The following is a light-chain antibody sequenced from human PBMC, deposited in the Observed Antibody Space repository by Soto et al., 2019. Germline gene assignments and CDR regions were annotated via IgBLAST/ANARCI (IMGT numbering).Light chain of an antibody. Sequence: EILMTQSPGTLSVSPGDTATLSCRASQSIRSNLAWYQQKPGRAPTLLIYGASTRATGVPDRFSGSGSGTEFTLTISDLQSEDFAIYYCQQSNNLPPLTFCGGTRVEI. V-gene: IGKV3-15*01. J-gene: IGKJ4*01. CDR1: QSIRSN. CDR3: QQSNNLPPLT. CDR2: GAS.